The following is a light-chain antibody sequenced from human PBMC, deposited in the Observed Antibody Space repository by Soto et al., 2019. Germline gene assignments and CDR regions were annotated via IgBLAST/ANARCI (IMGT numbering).Light chain of an antibody. J-gene: IGLJ1*01. CDR2: DVS. V-gene: IGLV2-14*03. CDR1: SSDVGGYNY. CDR3: SSYTSSSTPYV. Sequence: QSALTQPASVSGSPGQSITISCTGTSSDVGGYNYVSWYQQHPGKAPKLVIYDVSNRPSGISNRFSGSKSGNTASLTISGLQAEDEADYYCSSYTSSSTPYVFGTGTKLTAL.